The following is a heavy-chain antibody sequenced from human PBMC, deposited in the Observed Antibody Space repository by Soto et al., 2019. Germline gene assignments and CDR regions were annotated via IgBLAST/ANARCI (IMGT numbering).Heavy chain of an antibody. J-gene: IGHJ4*02. CDR1: GYTFTSYG. D-gene: IGHD3-22*01. CDR3: ARVMNYYDSSGYPDY. V-gene: IGHV1-18*01. CDR2: ISAYNGNT. Sequence: GASVKVSCKASGYTFTSYGISWVRQAPGQGLEWMGWISAYNGNTNYAQKLQGRVTMTTDTSTSTAYMELRSLRSDGTAVYYCARVMNYYDSSGYPDYWGQGTLVTVSS.